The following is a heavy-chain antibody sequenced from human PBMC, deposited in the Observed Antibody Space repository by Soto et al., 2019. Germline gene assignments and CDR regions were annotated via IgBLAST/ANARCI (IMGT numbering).Heavy chain of an antibody. CDR2: IRSKANSYAT. CDR3: TSSALIDYYYYYGMDV. V-gene: IGHV3-73*02. J-gene: IGHJ6*02. CDR1: GFTFSGSA. Sequence: VQLGESGGGLVQPGGSLKLSCAASGFTFSGSAMHWVRQASGKGLEWVGRIRSKANSYATAYAGSVKGRFTISRDDSKNTAYLQMNSLQTEDTAVYYCTSSALIDYYYYYGMDVWGQGTTVTVSS. D-gene: IGHD3-22*01.